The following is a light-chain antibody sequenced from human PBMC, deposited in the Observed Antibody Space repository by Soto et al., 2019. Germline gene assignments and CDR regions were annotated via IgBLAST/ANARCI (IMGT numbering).Light chain of an antibody. CDR1: QNVYSN. Sequence: EIVMTQSPATLSVSPGDRATLSCRASQNVYSNVAWYQQRPGQAPRLLIYSASTRATGIPARFSGRGSGTEFTLTISSRHSEDFALYYCQQSTGWPLTFGQGTEVESK. J-gene: IGKJ1*01. CDR2: SAS. CDR3: QQSTGWPLT. V-gene: IGKV3-15*01.